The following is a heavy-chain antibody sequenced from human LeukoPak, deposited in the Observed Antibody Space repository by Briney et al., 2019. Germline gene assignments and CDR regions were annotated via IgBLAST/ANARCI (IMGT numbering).Heavy chain of an antibody. J-gene: IGHJ5*02. D-gene: IGHD3-22*01. CDR3: ARDLMYYYDSSGYYQFDP. CDR2: IYTSGST. V-gene: IGHV4-4*07. Sequence: SETLSLTCTVSGGSIISYYWSWIRQPAGKGLEWIGRIYTSGSTNYNHSLKRRVTMSVDTSKNQFSLKLSSVTAADTAVYYCARDLMYYYDSSGYYQFDPWGQGTLVTVSS. CDR1: GGSIISYY.